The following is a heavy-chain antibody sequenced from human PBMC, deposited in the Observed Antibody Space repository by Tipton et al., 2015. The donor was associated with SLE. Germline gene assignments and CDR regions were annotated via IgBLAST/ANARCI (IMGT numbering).Heavy chain of an antibody. CDR1: GFTFSSYW. CDR2: ISSSGSTI. Sequence: SLRLSCAASGFTFSSYWMGWVRQAPGKGREWVSYISSSGSTIHYADSVKGRFTISRDNAKNSLYLQMNSLRAEDTAVYYCARERVGATTWFDPWGQGTLVTVSS. J-gene: IGHJ5*02. D-gene: IGHD1-26*01. CDR3: ARERVGATTWFDP. V-gene: IGHV3-48*04.